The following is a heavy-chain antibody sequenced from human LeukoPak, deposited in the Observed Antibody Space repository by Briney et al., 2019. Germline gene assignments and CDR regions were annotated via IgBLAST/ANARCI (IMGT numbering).Heavy chain of an antibody. CDR2: ISYDGSNK. J-gene: IGHJ6*02. D-gene: IGHD2/OR15-2a*01. Sequence: GGSLRLSCAASGFTFSKFGVHWVRQAPGKGLEWVAVISYDGSNKYYADSVKGRFTISRDNSKNTLYLQMNSLRAEDTALYYCARDPGSINGMDVWGQGTTVTVSS. CDR3: ARDPGSINGMDV. V-gene: IGHV3-30*03. CDR1: GFTFSKFG.